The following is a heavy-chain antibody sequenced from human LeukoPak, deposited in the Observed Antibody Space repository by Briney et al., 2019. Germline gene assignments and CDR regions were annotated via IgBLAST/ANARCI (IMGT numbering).Heavy chain of an antibody. CDR2: INPSAGTT. D-gene: IGHD6-6*01. J-gene: IGHJ5*02. Sequence: ASVTVSCKASGYTFTIYYMHWVRQAPGQGLEWMGLINPSAGTTTYAQQFQGRVTMTRDMSTSTVYMELSSLRSEDTAVYYCARDGDHSSSSLSLFDPWGQGTLVTVSS. CDR3: ARDGDHSSSSLSLFDP. V-gene: IGHV1-46*01. CDR1: GYTFTIYY.